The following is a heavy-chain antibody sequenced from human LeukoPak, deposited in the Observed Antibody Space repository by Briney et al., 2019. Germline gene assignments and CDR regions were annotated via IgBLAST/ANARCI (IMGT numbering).Heavy chain of an antibody. Sequence: SETLSLTCAVYGGSFSGYYWSWIRQPPEKGLEWIGEINHSGSTNYNPSLKSRVTISVDTSKNQFSLKLSSVTAADTAVYYCARGAGRPVAVASRFRWGQGTLVTVSS. CDR2: INHSGST. CDR1: GGSFSGYY. J-gene: IGHJ4*02. CDR3: ARGAGRPVAVASRFR. D-gene: IGHD4-23*01. V-gene: IGHV4-34*01.